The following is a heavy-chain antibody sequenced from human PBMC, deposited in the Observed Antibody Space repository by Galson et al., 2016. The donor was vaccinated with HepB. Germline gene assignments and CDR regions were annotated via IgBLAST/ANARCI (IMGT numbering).Heavy chain of an antibody. CDR1: GYIFTYYV. Sequence: SVKVSCKASGYIFTYYVMHWVRQAPGQRLEWMGWINADHGNTKYSQKFQGRVTITRDTSASTAYMELSSLRSEDTAVYYCARVHYLAMDVWGQGTKVTVSS. CDR2: INADHGNT. V-gene: IGHV1-3*01. D-gene: IGHD3-10*01. J-gene: IGHJ6*02. CDR3: ARVHYLAMDV.